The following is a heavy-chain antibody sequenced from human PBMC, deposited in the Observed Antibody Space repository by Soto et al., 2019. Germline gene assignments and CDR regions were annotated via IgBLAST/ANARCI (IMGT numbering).Heavy chain of an antibody. J-gene: IGHJ4*02. CDR2: IYYTGKT. V-gene: IGHV4-31*03. D-gene: IGHD6-13*01. CDR3: ATTPGLSPAGRFDW. CDR1: GDYIHVGGYY. Sequence: SETLSLTCSVSGDYIHVGGYYWTWIRQRPGKGLEWMGYIYYTGKTFFNLSLKSRVTISMDTSKNQFPLKLTSVTATDTGVYYCATTPGLSPAGRFDWWGQGILVTVSS.